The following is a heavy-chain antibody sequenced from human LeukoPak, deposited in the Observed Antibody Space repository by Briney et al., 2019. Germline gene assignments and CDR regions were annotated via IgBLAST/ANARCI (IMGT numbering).Heavy chain of an antibody. V-gene: IGHV3-53*01. CDR2: IYSGGST. CDR1: GFTVSSNY. CDR3: AKAGLYYDSSGSYHY. J-gene: IGHJ4*02. D-gene: IGHD3-22*01. Sequence: GGSLRLSCAASGFTVSSNYMSWVRQAPGKGLEWVSVIYSGGSTYYADSVKGRFTISRDNSKNTLYLQMNSLRAEDTAVYYCAKAGLYYDSSGSYHYWGQGTLVTVSS.